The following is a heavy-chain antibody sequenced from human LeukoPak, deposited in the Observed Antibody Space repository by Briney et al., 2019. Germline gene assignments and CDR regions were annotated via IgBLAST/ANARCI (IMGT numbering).Heavy chain of an antibody. CDR2: ISGSGGST. Sequence: GGSLRLSCAASGFTFSSYAMSWVRQAPGKGLEWVSAISGSGGSTYYADSVKGRFTISRDNSKNTLYLQMNSLRAEDTAVYYCAKDIRGYSGYETQTLVGAFDYWGQGTLVTVSS. D-gene: IGHD5-12*01. J-gene: IGHJ4*02. CDR1: GFTFSSYA. V-gene: IGHV3-23*01. CDR3: AKDIRGYSGYETQTLVGAFDY.